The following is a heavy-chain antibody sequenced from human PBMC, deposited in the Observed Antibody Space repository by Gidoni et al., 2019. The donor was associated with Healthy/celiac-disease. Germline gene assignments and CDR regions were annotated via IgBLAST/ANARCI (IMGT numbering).Heavy chain of an antibody. CDR2: VSGSGGST. Sequence: EVQLLESGGGLVQPWGSLRISCASSGFPFSSYAMSWVRQAPGTGLEWVSSVSGSGGSTYYADSVKGRFTISRDNSKNTLYLQMNSLRAEDTAVYYCAKGILDEWETLAQHWGQGTLVTVSS. CDR3: AKGILDEWETLAQH. D-gene: IGHD1-26*01. J-gene: IGHJ1*01. CDR1: GFPFSSYA. V-gene: IGHV3-23*01.